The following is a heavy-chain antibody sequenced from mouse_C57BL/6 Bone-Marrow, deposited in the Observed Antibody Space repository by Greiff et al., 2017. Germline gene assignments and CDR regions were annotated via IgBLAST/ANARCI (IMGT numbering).Heavy chain of an antibody. CDR3: AHGNYFYWYFAV. V-gene: IGHV1-72*01. D-gene: IGHD2-1*01. J-gene: IGHJ1*03. Sequence: QVHVKQPGAELVKPGASVKLSCKASGYTFTSYWMHWVKQRPGRGLEWIGRIDPNSGGTKYNEKFKSKATLTVDKPSSTAYMQLSSLQSEDSAVYYCAHGNYFYWYFAVWGTGTTVTVSS. CDR2: IDPNSGGT. CDR1: GYTFTSYW.